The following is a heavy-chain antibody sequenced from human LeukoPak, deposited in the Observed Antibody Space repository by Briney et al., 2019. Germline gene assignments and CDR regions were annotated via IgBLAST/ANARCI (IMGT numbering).Heavy chain of an antibody. CDR3: ASFRVSCSSTSCYDNYYGMDV. CDR1: GGSISSYY. CDR2: IYYSGST. Sequence: SETLSLTCTVSGGSISSYYWSWIRQPPGKGLEWIGYIYYSGSTNYNPSLKSRVTISVDTSKNQFSLKLSSVTAADTAVYYCASFRVSCSSTSCYDNYYGMDVWGQGTTVTVSS. J-gene: IGHJ6*02. D-gene: IGHD2-2*01. V-gene: IGHV4-59*01.